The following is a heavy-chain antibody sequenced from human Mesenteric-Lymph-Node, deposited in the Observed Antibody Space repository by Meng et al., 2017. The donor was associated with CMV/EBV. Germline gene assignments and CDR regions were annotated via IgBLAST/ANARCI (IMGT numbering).Heavy chain of an antibody. Sequence: ASVKVSCKASGYTFTAYYMHWVRQAPGQGLEWMGWIDPNSGGTNYVQKFQGRVTMTRDTSSSTVYMELSRLRSDDTAVYYCAREGCSTTSCFLLPWGQGTLVTVSS. CDR1: GYTFTAYY. CDR2: IDPNSGGT. J-gene: IGHJ5*02. V-gene: IGHV1-2*02. CDR3: AREGCSTTSCFLLP. D-gene: IGHD2-2*01.